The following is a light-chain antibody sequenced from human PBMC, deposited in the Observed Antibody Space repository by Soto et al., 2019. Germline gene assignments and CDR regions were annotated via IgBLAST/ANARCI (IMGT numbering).Light chain of an antibody. CDR2: LVA. CDR1: QSLLHSNGYNY. J-gene: IGKJ1*01. V-gene: IGKV2-28*01. CDR3: KQALQTPE. Sequence: DIVMTQSPLSLPVTPGEPASISCRSSQSLLHSNGYNYLDWYLQKPGQSPQLLIYLVANRASGVPNRLSSSESGTDFTLKISRVEAEDVGVYYCKQALQTPEFGQGTKVEIK.